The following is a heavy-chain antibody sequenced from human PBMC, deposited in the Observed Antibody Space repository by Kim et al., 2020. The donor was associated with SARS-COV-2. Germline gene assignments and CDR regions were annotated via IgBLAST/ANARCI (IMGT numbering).Heavy chain of an antibody. J-gene: IGHJ4*02. V-gene: IGHV3-48*02. CDR3: ARLGLAVVY. Sequence: SSKYYADYVRGRFTISRDNAKNSLYLQMNSLRDEDTAVYYCARLGLAVVYWGQGILVTVSS. CDR2: SSK. D-gene: IGHD6-19*01.